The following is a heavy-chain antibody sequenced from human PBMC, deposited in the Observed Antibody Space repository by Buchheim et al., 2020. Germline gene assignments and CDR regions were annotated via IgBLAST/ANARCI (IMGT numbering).Heavy chain of an antibody. D-gene: IGHD4-17*01. Sequence: QVQLVESGGGVVQPGRSLRLSCAASGFTFSSYAMHWVRQAPGKGLEWVAVISYDGSNKYYADSVKGRFTISRDNSKNKLYLQMNSLRAEDTAVYYCARVLFDYGDYGPTDYWGQGTL. J-gene: IGHJ4*02. CDR3: ARVLFDYGDYGPTDY. CDR1: GFTFSSYA. CDR2: ISYDGSNK. V-gene: IGHV3-30-3*01.